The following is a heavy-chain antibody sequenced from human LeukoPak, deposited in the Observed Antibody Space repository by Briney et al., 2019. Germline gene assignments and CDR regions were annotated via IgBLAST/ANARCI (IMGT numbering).Heavy chain of an antibody. V-gene: IGHV4-31*03. CDR2: IYYSGST. J-gene: IGHJ3*02. D-gene: IGHD2-15*01. Sequence: SQTLSLTCTVSGGSISSGGYYWSWIRQHPGKGLEWIGYIYYSGSTYYNPSLKSRVTISVDTSKNQFSLKLSSVTAADTAVYYCARQGGYCSGGSCYRRSAFDIWGQGIMVTVSS. CDR3: ARQGGYCSGGSCYRRSAFDI. CDR1: GGSISSGGYY.